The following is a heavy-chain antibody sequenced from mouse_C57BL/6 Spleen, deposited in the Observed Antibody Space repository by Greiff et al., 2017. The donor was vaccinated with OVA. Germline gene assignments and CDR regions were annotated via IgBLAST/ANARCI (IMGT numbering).Heavy chain of an antibody. CDR1: GYTFTSYW. CDR3: ALFYYGSSYGY. D-gene: IGHD1-1*01. V-gene: IGHV1-61*01. J-gene: IGHJ2*01. CDR2: IYPSDSET. Sequence: QVQLQQPGAELVRPGSSVKLSCKASGYTFTSYWVDWVKQRPGQGLEWIGNIYPSDSETHYNQKFKDKATLTVDKSSSTAYMQLSSLTSEDSAVYYCALFYYGSSYGYWGQGTTLTVSS.